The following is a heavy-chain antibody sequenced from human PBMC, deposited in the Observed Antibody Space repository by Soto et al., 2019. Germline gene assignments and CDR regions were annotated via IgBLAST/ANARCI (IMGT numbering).Heavy chain of an antibody. Sequence: AASVKVSCKTSGFTFTSSAVQWVRQIRGQGLEWIGWIVVGSGNAKYAQKFQQRVTITRDKSTNTAYLEVTSLRPGDTAVYYCTVDTYGRDYWGKGTRVTVSS. V-gene: IGHV1-58*01. J-gene: IGHJ4*02. D-gene: IGHD4-17*01. CDR1: GFTFTSSA. CDR2: IVVGSGNA. CDR3: TVDTYGRDY.